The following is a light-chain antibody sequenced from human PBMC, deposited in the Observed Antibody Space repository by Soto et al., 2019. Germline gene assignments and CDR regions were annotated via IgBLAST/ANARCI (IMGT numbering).Light chain of an antibody. V-gene: IGLV1-44*01. Sequence: QLVLTQPPSASGTPGQRVTISCSGSSSNIGSNTVTWYQHLPGTAPKLLIYSNDQRPSGVPDRFSGSKSGTSASLAISGLQAEDEADYYCSSYTSSSTVVFGGGTKLTVL. CDR3: SSYTSSSTVV. J-gene: IGLJ2*01. CDR1: SSNIGSNT. CDR2: SND.